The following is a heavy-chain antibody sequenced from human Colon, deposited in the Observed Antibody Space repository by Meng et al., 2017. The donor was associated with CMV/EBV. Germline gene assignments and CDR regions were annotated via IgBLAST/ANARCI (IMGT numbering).Heavy chain of an antibody. J-gene: IGHJ4*02. CDR3: AKDGGGSSWDGFFDS. CDR2: ISYDGSNR. D-gene: IGHD6-13*01. CDR1: GFTFSSYA. Sequence: GESLKISCAASGFTFSSYAMHWVRQAPGKGLEWVAVISYDGSNRYYADSVKGRFTISGDKSKNTLFLQMNSLRAEDTAVYYCAKDGGGSSWDGFFDSWGQGSLVTVSS. V-gene: IGHV3-30-3*01.